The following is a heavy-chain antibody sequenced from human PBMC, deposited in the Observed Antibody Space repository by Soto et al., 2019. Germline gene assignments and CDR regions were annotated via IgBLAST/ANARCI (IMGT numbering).Heavy chain of an antibody. V-gene: IGHV3-73*01. Sequence: GGSLRLSCAASGFTFSGSAMHWVRQASGKGLEWVGRIRSKANSYATAYATSVRGRFTISRDDSKITAYLQMNSLKTEDTAVYYCTRYCNGGSCYSGYGMNDYWGQGTLVTVSS. J-gene: IGHJ4*02. CDR2: IRSKANSYAT. CDR1: GFTFSGSA. CDR3: TRYCNGGSCYSGYGMNDY. D-gene: IGHD2-15*01.